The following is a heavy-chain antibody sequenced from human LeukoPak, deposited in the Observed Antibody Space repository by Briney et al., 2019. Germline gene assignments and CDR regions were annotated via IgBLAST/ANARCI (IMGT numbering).Heavy chain of an antibody. CDR1: GFTFSSYA. V-gene: IGHV3-66*01. D-gene: IGHD5-18*01. CDR3: ARVGIQLGFGASKVTNDAFDT. CDR2: IYSGGTT. Sequence: GGSLRLSCAASGFTFSSYAMSWVRQAPGKGLEWVSLIYSGGTTFYADSVKARFTISRDSSKNILLLQMNSLRAEGTAVYYCARVGIQLGFGASKVTNDAFDTWGQGTMVTISS. J-gene: IGHJ3*02.